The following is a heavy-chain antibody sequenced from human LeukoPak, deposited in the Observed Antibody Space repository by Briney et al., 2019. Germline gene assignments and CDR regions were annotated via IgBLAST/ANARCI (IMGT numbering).Heavy chain of an antibody. V-gene: IGHV3-20*04. CDR1: GFTFDDYG. CDR2: INWIGDTT. J-gene: IGHJ6*03. Sequence: PGGSLRLSCAASGFTFDDYGMTWVRQVPGKGLEWIAEINWIGDTTRYGDSVKGRFTISRDNAKNSLDLQINSLRVEDTAFYYCARAHPTDYYMDVWGQGTTVTVSS. CDR3: ARAHPTDYYMDV.